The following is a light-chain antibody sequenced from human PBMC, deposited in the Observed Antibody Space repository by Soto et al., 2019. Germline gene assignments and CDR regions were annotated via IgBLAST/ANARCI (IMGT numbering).Light chain of an antibody. Sequence: EIVLTQSPGTLSLSPGERATLFCRASQSVSNSDLAWYQQKPGQAPRLLLYGASSRATGIPDRFRGSGSGTDFTLIINRLEPDDFAVDYCQQYGSSPWTFGHGTKVEIK. V-gene: IGKV3-20*01. CDR3: QQYGSSPWT. J-gene: IGKJ1*01. CDR2: GAS. CDR1: QSVSNSD.